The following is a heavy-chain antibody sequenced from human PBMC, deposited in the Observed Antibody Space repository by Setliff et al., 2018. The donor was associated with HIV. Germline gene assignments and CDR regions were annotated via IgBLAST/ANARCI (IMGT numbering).Heavy chain of an antibody. CDR3: ARLISEYDYDTDSDWYFDL. V-gene: IGHV4-38-2*01. J-gene: IGHJ2*01. Sequence: PSETLSLTCAVSGYSLSSDYYWGWIRQPPGKGLEWIASIYHSGSTYYNPSLKSRVIISVDASKSHFSLKLSSVTAADTAVFYCARLISEYDYDTDSDWYFDLWGRGTLVTVSS. D-gene: IGHD4-17*01. CDR1: GYSLSSDYY. CDR2: IYHSGST.